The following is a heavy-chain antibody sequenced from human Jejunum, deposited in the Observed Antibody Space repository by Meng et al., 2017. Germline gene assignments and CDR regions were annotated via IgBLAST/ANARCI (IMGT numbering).Heavy chain of an antibody. D-gene: IGHD3-22*01. CDR1: GFTFIDYY. CDR3: ATPGSRSSGS. Sequence: VGSREWLVEAGGSLRLSCAAHGFTFIDYYMGWIRQAQGKGLEWVSYINTGGSTTYYADSVKGRFSISRHHAKNSVYLQMNSLRAEDTAVYYCATPGSRSSGSWGQGTLVTVSS. V-gene: IGHV3-11*01. J-gene: IGHJ4*02. CDR2: INTGGSTT.